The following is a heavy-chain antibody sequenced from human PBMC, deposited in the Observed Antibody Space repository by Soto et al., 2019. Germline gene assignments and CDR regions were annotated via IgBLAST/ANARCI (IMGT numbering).Heavy chain of an antibody. CDR2: IYYSGST. CDR1: GGSFSSGGYY. D-gene: IGHD3-22*01. Sequence: QVQLQESGPGLVKPSQTLSLTCTVSGGSFSSGGYYWSWIRQHPGKGLEWIGYIYYSGSTYYNPSRKSRVSISLDTSKNQFSLRLSSVTAADTAVYYCARLPHDSSGPFYWGQGTLVTVSS. J-gene: IGHJ4*02. V-gene: IGHV4-31*03. CDR3: ARLPHDSSGPFY.